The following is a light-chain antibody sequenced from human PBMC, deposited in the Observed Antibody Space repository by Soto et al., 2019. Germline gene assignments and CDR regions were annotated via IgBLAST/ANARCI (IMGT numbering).Light chain of an antibody. CDR1: QSVSSSY. Sequence: EIVLTQSPGTLSSSPGERATLSCRASQSVSSSYLAWYQQKPGQAPRLLIYGASSRATGIPDRFSGSGSGTDFTLTISRLEPEDFAVYYCQQYGSSPPWYTFGQGTKLEIK. CDR3: QQYGSSPPWYT. J-gene: IGKJ2*01. CDR2: GAS. V-gene: IGKV3-20*01.